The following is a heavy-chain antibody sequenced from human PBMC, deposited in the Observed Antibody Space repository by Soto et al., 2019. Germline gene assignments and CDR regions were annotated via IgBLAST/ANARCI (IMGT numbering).Heavy chain of an antibody. Sequence: QVQLVESGGGVVQPGRSLRLSCAASGFTFSSYGMHWVRQAPGKGLEWVAVIWYDGSNRYYADSVKGRFTISRDNSKNTLYLQMNSLRAEDTAVYYCARDHCISTSCYLFQQWGQGTLVTVSS. CDR3: ARDHCISTSCYLFQQ. CDR2: IWYDGSNR. V-gene: IGHV3-33*01. J-gene: IGHJ1*01. D-gene: IGHD2-2*01. CDR1: GFTFSSYG.